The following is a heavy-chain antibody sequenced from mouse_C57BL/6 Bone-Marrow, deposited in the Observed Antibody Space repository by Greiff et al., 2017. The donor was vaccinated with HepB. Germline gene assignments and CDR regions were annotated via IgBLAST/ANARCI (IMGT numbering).Heavy chain of an antibody. Sequence: VQLQQSGAELVRPGASVKLSCTASGFNIKDVYMHWVKQRPEQGLEWIGWIDPENGDTEYASKFQGKATITADTSSNTANLQLSSLTSEDTAVYYCTTSTGSYAMDYWGQGTSVTVSS. D-gene: IGHD4-1*02. CDR2: IDPENGDT. CDR1: GFNIKDVY. CDR3: TTSTGSYAMDY. J-gene: IGHJ4*01. V-gene: IGHV14-4*01.